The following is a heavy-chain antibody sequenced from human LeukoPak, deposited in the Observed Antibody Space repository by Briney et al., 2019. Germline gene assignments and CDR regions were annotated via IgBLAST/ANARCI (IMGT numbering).Heavy chain of an antibody. CDR2: ISYDGSNK. CDR3: ARRDDTAMAGYCYYGMDV. D-gene: IGHD5-18*01. CDR1: GFTFSSYA. J-gene: IGHJ6*02. Sequence: GGSLRLSCAASGFTFSSYAMHWVRQAPGKGLEWVAVISYDGSNKYYADSVKGRFTISRDNSKNTLYLQMNSLRAEDTAVYYCARRDDTAMAGYCYYGMDVWGQGTTVTVSS. V-gene: IGHV3-30-3*01.